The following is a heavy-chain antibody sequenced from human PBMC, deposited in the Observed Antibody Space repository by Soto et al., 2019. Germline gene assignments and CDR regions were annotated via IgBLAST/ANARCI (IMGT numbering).Heavy chain of an antibody. Sequence: GASVKVSCKASGYTFTSYGISWVRQAPGQGLEWMGWISAYNGNTNYAQKLQGRVTMTTDTSTSTAYMELRSLRSDDTAVYYCARDRIAAAGTVQNGMDVWGQGTTVTVS. D-gene: IGHD6-13*01. J-gene: IGHJ6*02. V-gene: IGHV1-18*01. CDR2: ISAYNGNT. CDR3: ARDRIAAAGTVQNGMDV. CDR1: GYTFTSYG.